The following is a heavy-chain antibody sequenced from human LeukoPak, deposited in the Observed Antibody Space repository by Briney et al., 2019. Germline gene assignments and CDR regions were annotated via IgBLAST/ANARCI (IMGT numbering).Heavy chain of an antibody. Sequence: SVKVSCKASGGTFISYAISWVRQAPGQGLEWMGGIIPIFGTANYAQKFQGRVSITTDQSTSPPYMELSSLRSEDTAVYYCARGIAAAGTLPSRFDPWGQGTLGTVSS. CDR1: GGTFISYA. V-gene: IGHV1-69*05. D-gene: IGHD6-13*01. CDR2: IIPIFGTA. CDR3: ARGIAAAGTLPSRFDP. J-gene: IGHJ5*02.